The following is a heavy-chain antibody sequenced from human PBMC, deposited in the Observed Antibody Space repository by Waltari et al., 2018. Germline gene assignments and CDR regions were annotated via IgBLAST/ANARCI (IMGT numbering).Heavy chain of an antibody. Sequence: QVQLVQSGAEVKNPGASVKVSCKASGYSFISYNINWVRQATGQGLEWMGWRNPYSVNTGYAQNCQGRVTMTSNTSVSTAYMELSNLRSEDTAVYYCATRLSTRLGGRIEYWGRGTLVTVSS. V-gene: IGHV1-8*01. CDR2: RNPYSVNT. D-gene: IGHD2-15*01. CDR3: ATRLSTRLGGRIEY. CDR1: GYSFISYN. J-gene: IGHJ4*02.